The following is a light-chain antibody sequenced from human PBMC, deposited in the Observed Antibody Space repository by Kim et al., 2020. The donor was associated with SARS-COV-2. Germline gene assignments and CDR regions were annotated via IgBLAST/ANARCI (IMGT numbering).Light chain of an antibody. V-gene: IGKV1-33*01. CDR1: QDISYR. CDR3: MQYDELPYT. Sequence: SAFAGDRVTITCQASQDISYRLNWYQQKPGKAPKVVIADASNLQSGAPSRFSGSGSGTEFTFSIDNLQPEDIATYYCMQYDELPYTFGRGTKLEIK. J-gene: IGKJ2*01. CDR2: DAS.